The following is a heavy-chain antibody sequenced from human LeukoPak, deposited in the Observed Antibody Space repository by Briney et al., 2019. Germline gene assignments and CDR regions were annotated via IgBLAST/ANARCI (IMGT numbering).Heavy chain of an antibody. D-gene: IGHD3-22*01. CDR1: GFTVSSNY. CDR3: AKDLARYYYDSSGYFFDY. V-gene: IGHV3-53*01. CDR2: IYSGGTT. Sequence: GGSLRLSCAASGFTVSSNYMSWVRQAPGKGLEWVSIIYSGGTTYYADSVKGRFTISRDNSKNTLYLQMNSLRAEDTAVYYCAKDLARYYYDSSGYFFDYWGQGTLVTVSS. J-gene: IGHJ4*02.